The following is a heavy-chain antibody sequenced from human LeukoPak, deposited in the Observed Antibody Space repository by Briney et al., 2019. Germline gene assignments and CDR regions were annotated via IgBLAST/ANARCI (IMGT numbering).Heavy chain of an antibody. Sequence: SETLSLTCTVSGGPISSYYWSWIRQPPGKGLEWIGYIHYSGSTNYNPSLKSRVTISVDTSKYQFSLKLSSMTAADTAVYYCARSHLTTLDEYWGQGTLVAVSS. D-gene: IGHD2/OR15-2a*01. J-gene: IGHJ1*01. CDR1: GGPISSYY. CDR3: ARSHLTTLDEY. V-gene: IGHV4-59*08. CDR2: IHYSGST.